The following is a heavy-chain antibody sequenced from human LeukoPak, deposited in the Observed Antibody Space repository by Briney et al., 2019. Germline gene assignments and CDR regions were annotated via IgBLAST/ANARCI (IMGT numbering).Heavy chain of an antibody. CDR3: ARALTYYYDNGGGKNWFDP. J-gene: IGHJ5*02. V-gene: IGHV3-23*01. D-gene: IGHD3-22*01. Sequence: PGGSLRLSCAASGFTFSSYAMSWVRQAPGKGLEWVSAISGSGGSTYYADSVKGRFTISRDNSKNTLYLQMNSLRAEDTAVYYCARALTYYYDNGGGKNWFDPWGQGTLVTVSS. CDR2: ISGSGGST. CDR1: GFTFSSYA.